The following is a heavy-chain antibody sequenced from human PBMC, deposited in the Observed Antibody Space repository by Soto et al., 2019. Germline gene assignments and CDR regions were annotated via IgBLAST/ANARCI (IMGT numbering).Heavy chain of an antibody. CDR3: ARLTAVVVAARFDY. CDR2: IYYSGST. J-gene: IGHJ4*02. V-gene: IGHV4-39*01. Sequence: PSETLSLTCTVSGGSISSSSYYWGWIRQPPGKGLEWIGSIYYSGSTYYNPSLKSRVTISVDTSKNQFSLKLSSVTAADTAVYYCARLTAVVVAARFDYWGRGTLVTVSS. D-gene: IGHD2-15*01. CDR1: GGSISSSSYY.